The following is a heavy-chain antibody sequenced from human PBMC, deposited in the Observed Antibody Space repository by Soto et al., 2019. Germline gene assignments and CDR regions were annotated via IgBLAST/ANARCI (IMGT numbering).Heavy chain of an antibody. V-gene: IGHV1-18*04. J-gene: IGHJ5*02. D-gene: IGHD6-19*01. CDR3: ARDLVLAVAGSDNWFDP. CDR1: GYTFTSYG. CDR2: ISSYNGNT. Sequence: ASVKVSCKASGYTFTSYGISWVRQAPGQGLEWMGWISSYNGNTNYAQKLQDRVTMTTDTSTSTAYMELRSLRSDDTAVYYCARDLVLAVAGSDNWFDPWGQGTLVTVSS.